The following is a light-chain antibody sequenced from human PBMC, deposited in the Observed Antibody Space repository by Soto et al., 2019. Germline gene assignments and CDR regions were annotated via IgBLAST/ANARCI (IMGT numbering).Light chain of an antibody. CDR3: RHADSSPT. CDR1: QSVSSSY. J-gene: IGKJ4*01. Sequence: EIVLTQSPGTLSLSPGERATLSCRASQSVSSSYLACYQQKPGQAPRLLIYGASTRATGIPDRFGGSGSGTYFTLSISRLEPEDFAVYHCRHADSSPTFGGGTKVEIK. V-gene: IGKV3-20*01. CDR2: GAS.